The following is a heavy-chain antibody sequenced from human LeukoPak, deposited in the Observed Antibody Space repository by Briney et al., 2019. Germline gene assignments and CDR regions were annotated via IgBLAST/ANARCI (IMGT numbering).Heavy chain of an antibody. CDR3: ARVKDIVVLVAAIANLDY. D-gene: IGHD2-15*01. CDR2: ISAYNGNT. V-gene: IGHV1-18*01. Sequence: GASVKVSCKASGYTFTSYGISWVRQAPGQGLEWMGWISAYNGNTNYAQKLQGRVTMTTDTSTSTAYMELRSLRSDDTAVYYCARVKDIVVLVAAIANLDYWGQGTLVTVSS. J-gene: IGHJ4*02. CDR1: GYTFTSYG.